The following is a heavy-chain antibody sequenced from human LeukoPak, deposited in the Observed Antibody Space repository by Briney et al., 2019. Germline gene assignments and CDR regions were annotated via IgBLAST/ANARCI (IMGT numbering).Heavy chain of an antibody. CDR2: IKQDGSEK. CDR3: ARAHRSRAFDY. Sequence: TGGSLRLSCAASGFIFNNYWMSWVRQAPGKGLEWVANIKQDGSEKYYVDSVKGRFTISRDNAKNSLYLQMNSLRAEDTAVYYCARAHRSRAFDYWGQGTLVTVSS. D-gene: IGHD1-14*01. J-gene: IGHJ4*02. CDR1: GFIFNNYW. V-gene: IGHV3-7*01.